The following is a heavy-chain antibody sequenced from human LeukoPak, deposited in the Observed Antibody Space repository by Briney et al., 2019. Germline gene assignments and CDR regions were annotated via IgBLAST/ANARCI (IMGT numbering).Heavy chain of an antibody. D-gene: IGHD3-10*01. J-gene: IGHJ4*02. CDR2: ISPSGNSK. CDR3: VRDFLGESGAGGY. Sequence: GGSLRLSCATSTFTFSSYTMNWVRQAPGKGLEWVSSISPSGNSKYHADSVKGRFTISRDSAENSLYMQMNSLRAEDTGVYYCVRDFLGESGAGGYWGQGTPVTVSS. V-gene: IGHV3-21*01. CDR1: TFTFSSYT.